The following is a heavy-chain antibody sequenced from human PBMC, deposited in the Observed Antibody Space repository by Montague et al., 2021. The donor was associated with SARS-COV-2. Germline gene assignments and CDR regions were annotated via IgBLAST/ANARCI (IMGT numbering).Heavy chain of an antibody. CDR3: ARGSALLYYYGSGIEF. D-gene: IGHD3-10*01. CDR1: GFTFDTYA. Sequence: SLRLSCATSGFTFDTYALHWVRQTPGKGLGWVAVISYDGTKTYYAASVKGRFTISRDTSKNTVYLQMNSLRVEDTALYYCARGSALLYYYGSGIEFWGQGTLVTASS. CDR2: ISYDGTKT. V-gene: IGHV3-30*04. J-gene: IGHJ4*02.